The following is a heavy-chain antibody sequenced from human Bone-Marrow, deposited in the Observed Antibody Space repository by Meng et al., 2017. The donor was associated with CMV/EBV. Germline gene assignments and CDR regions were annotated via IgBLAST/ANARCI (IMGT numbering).Heavy chain of an antibody. D-gene: IGHD1-7*01. Sequence: GESLKISCAASGFTFSTYGMHWVRQAPGKGLEWVAVIWYDGSNKYYGDSVKGRSTISRDNSKNTLYLQMNSLRAEDTAVYYCARARDGTGTTWVLDYWGQGTLVTVSS. CDR3: ARARDGTGTTWVLDY. CDR1: GFTFSTYG. J-gene: IGHJ4*02. V-gene: IGHV3-33*01. CDR2: IWYDGSNK.